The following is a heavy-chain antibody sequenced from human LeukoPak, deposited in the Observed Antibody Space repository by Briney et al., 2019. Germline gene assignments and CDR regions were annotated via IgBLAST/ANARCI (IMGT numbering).Heavy chain of an antibody. J-gene: IGHJ3*02. D-gene: IGHD4-17*01. CDR1: GFTVSSNY. Sequence: GGSPRLSCAASGFTVSSNYLSWVRQAPGKGLEWVSVIYTGGSTFYADSVKGRFTISRDNSKNTLYLQMNNLRADDTAVYYCARARGPGGDLAFDIWGQGTMVTVSS. CDR3: ARARGPGGDLAFDI. CDR2: IYTGGST. V-gene: IGHV3-66*01.